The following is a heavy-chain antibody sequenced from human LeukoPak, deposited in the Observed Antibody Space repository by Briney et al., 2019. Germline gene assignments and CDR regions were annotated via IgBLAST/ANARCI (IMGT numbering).Heavy chain of an antibody. D-gene: IGHD7-27*01. CDR2: IYHSGST. CDR1: GGSISSGGYY. Sequence: SQTLSLTCTVSGGSISSGGYYWSWIRQPPGKGLEWIGYIYHSGSTYYNPSLKSRVTISVDRSKNQFSLNLSSVTAADTAVYYCARFSPRAMGNYLDFWGRGTLVTVSS. CDR3: ARFSPRAMGNYLDF. J-gene: IGHJ4*02. V-gene: IGHV4-30-2*01.